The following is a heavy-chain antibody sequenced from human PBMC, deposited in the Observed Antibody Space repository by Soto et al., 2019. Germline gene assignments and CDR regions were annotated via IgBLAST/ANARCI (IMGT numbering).Heavy chain of an antibody. CDR1: GFTFGGYS. CDR3: APLAPRGGFDP. D-gene: IGHD3-10*01. CDR2: IRSKAYGGTT. V-gene: IGHV3-49*03. J-gene: IGHJ5*02. Sequence: GGALRLSCTASGFTFGGYSLSWFRQAPGKGLEWVGFIRSKAYGGTTEYAASVKGRFTISRDDSKSIAYLQMNSLKTEDTAVYYCAPLAPRGGFDPWGQGTLVTVSS.